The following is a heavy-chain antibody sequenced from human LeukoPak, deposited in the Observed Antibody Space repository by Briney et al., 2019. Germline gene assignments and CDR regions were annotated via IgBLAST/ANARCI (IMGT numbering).Heavy chain of an antibody. J-gene: IGHJ3*02. Sequence: GASEKVSCKASGHTFTSYGISWVRQAPGQGLERMGWISAYNGNTNYAQKLQGRVTMTTDTSTSTAYMELRSLRSDDTAVYYCARSPKHSSSWYLDICGQGTMVTVSS. V-gene: IGHV1-18*01. CDR1: GHTFTSYG. CDR3: ARSPKHSSSWYLDI. CDR2: ISAYNGNT. D-gene: IGHD6-13*01.